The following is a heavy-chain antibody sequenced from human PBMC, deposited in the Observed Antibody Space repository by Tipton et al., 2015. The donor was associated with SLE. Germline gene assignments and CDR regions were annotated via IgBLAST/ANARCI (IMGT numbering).Heavy chain of an antibody. CDR3: ARDFSSGWPYYYYYYGMDV. CDR1: GFTFSSYW. Sequence: GSLRLSCAASGFTFSSYWMSWVRQAPGKGLEWVANIKQDGSEKYYVDSVKGRFTISRDNAKNSLYLQMNSLRAEDTAVYYCARDFSSGWPYYYYYYGMDVWGQGTTVTVSS. D-gene: IGHD6-19*01. V-gene: IGHV3-7*01. CDR2: IKQDGSEK. J-gene: IGHJ6*02.